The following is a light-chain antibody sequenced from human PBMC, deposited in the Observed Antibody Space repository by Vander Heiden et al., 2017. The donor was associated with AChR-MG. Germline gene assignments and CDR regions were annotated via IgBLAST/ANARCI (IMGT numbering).Light chain of an antibody. J-gene: IGKJ1*01. CDR3: QQQNSSFRT. CDR1: QSIRTW. CDR2: KAS. Sequence: DIQMTQSPSTVSASVGDRVTITCRASQSIRTWLAWYQQKEGKAPKLLIYKASTLVSGVPSRFNGSGSGTEFTLTISSLQPDDFATYYSQQQNSSFRTFGQATKVEIK. V-gene: IGKV1-5*03.